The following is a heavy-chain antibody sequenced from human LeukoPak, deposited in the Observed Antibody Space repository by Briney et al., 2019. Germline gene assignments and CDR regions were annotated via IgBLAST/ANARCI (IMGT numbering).Heavy chain of an antibody. CDR2: IYYSGST. V-gene: IGHV4-59*01. J-gene: IGHJ3*02. CDR1: GGSISSYY. CDR3: ARGGQPARSRAFDI. Sequence: PSETLSLTCTVSGGSISSYYWSWIRQPPGKGLEWIGYIYYSGSTNYNPSLKSRVTISVDTSKNQFSLKLSSVTAADTAVYYCARGGQPARSRAFDIWGQGTMVTVSS. D-gene: IGHD1-1*01.